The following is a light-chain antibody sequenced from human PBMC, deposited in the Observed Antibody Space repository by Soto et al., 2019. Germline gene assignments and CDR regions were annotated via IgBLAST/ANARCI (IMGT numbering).Light chain of an antibody. J-gene: IGLJ2*01. V-gene: IGLV2-14*01. CDR1: SSDVGGYKY. CDR2: EVS. CDR3: SSYINSITFVV. Sequence: QSALTQPASVSGSPGQSITISCTGTSSDVGGYKYVSWYQQNPGKAPKLMIYEVSNRPSGVSSRFSGSKSGNTASLTISGLQAEDEADYYCSSYINSITFVVFGGGTKLTVL.